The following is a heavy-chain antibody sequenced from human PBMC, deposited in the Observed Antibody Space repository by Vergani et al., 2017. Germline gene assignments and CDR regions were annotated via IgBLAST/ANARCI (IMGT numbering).Heavy chain of an antibody. V-gene: IGHV1-69*04. J-gene: IGHJ4*02. CDR2: IIPILGIA. CDR1: GGTFSSYA. D-gene: IGHD3-10*01. CDR3: AKDWTYGSGSYYNGGDYFDY. Sequence: QVQLVQSGAEVKKPGSSVKVSCKASGGTFSSYAISWVRQAPGQGLEWMGRIIPILGIANYAQKFQGRVTITADKSTSTAYMELSSLRSEDTAVYYCAKDWTYGSGSYYNGGDYFDYWGQGTLVTVSS.